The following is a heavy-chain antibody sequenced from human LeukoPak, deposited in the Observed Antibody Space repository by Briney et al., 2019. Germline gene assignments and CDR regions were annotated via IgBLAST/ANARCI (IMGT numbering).Heavy chain of an antibody. CDR1: GFTFSSYS. J-gene: IGHJ4*02. Sequence: GGSLRLSCAASGFTFSSYSMNWVRQAPGKGLEWVSYISSSSSTIYYADSVKGRFTISRDNAKNSLYLQMNSLRAEDTAVYYCARGGIWGFVVVPAAIDYWGQGTLVTVSS. CDR2: ISSSSSTI. V-gene: IGHV3-48*01. CDR3: ARGGIWGFVVVPAAIDY. D-gene: IGHD2-2*01.